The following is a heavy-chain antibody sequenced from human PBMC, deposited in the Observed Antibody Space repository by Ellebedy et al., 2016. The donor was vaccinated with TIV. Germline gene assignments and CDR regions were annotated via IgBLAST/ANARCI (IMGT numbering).Heavy chain of an antibody. J-gene: IGHJ4*02. CDR3: ATTQMGNGYNEVYFGH. CDR1: GFTFSSYA. Sequence: GESLKISCAASGFTFSSYAMSWVRQAPGKGLEWVSAISGSGGSTYYADSVKGRFTISRDNSKNTLYLQMDSLRAEDTAMYYCATTQMGNGYNEVYFGHWGQGTLVTVSS. CDR2: ISGSGGST. V-gene: IGHV3-23*01. D-gene: IGHD5-24*01.